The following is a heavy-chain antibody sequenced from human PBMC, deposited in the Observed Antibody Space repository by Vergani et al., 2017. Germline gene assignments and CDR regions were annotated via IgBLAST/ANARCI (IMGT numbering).Heavy chain of an antibody. V-gene: IGHV3-43*01. Sequence: EVQLVESGGVVVQPGGSLRLSCAASGFTFDDYTMHWVRQAPGKGLEWVSLISWDGGSTYYADSVKGRFTISRDNAKKSLYLQMNSLRGEDTAVYYCARGNSLGSYWGQGTLVTVSS. CDR3: ARGNSLGSY. D-gene: IGHD1-7*01. J-gene: IGHJ4*02. CDR1: GFTFDDYT. CDR2: ISWDGGST.